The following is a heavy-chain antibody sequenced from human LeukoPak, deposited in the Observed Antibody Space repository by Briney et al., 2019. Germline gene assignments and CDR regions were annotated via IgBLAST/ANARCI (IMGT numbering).Heavy chain of an antibody. CDR3: ARDMVTMVRGVIRYYYYGMDV. CDR1: GFTFSSYA. V-gene: IGHV3-23*01. Sequence: GGSLRLSCAASGFTFSSYAMSWVRQAPGKGLEWVSAISGSGGSTYYADSVKGRFTISRDNSKNTLYLQMNSLRAEDTAVYYCARDMVTMVRGVIRYYYYGMDVWGQGTTVTVSS. J-gene: IGHJ6*02. CDR2: ISGSGGST. D-gene: IGHD3-10*01.